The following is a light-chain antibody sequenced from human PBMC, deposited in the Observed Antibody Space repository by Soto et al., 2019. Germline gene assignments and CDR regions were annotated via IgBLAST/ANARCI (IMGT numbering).Light chain of an antibody. J-gene: IGKJ1*01. CDR3: QQYGSSLST. CDR1: QTVSRS. CDR2: AAS. V-gene: IGKV3D-15*01. Sequence: EIVMTQSPAALSLSPGERATLSCRASQTVSRSLAWYQQKPGQAPRLLIYAASTRATGIPDRFSGSGSGTDFTLTISGLQSEDFAVYYCQQYGSSLSTFGQGTKVEIK.